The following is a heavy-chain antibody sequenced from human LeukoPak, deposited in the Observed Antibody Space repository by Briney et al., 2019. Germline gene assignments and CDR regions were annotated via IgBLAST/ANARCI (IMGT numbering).Heavy chain of an antibody. J-gene: IGHJ4*02. Sequence: PGGSLRLSCAASGFTFNVYGIHWVRQAPGKGLEWVVVICNDGSNKYYEDSVKGRFTISRDNSNDTLYLQMNSLRVEDTAVYYCARAVGPFDYWGQGTLVTVSS. V-gene: IGHV3-33*01. D-gene: IGHD3-16*01. CDR1: GFTFNVYG. CDR2: ICNDGSNK. CDR3: ARAVGPFDY.